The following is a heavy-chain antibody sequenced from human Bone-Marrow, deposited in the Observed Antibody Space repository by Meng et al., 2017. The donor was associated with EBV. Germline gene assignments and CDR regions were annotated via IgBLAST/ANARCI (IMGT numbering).Heavy chain of an antibody. D-gene: IGHD3-22*01. CDR1: GFTFSSYS. V-gene: IGHV3-21*01. J-gene: IGHJ4*02. CDR2: ISSSSSYI. Sequence: EVQLVESGGGLVKPGGSLRLSCAASGFTFSSYSMNWVRQAPGKGLEWVSSISSSSSYIYYADSVKGRFTISRDNAKNSLYLQMNSLRAEDTAVYYCASAYYYDSSGYYSYYFDYLGQGTLGTVDS. CDR3: ASAYYYDSSGYYSYYFDY.